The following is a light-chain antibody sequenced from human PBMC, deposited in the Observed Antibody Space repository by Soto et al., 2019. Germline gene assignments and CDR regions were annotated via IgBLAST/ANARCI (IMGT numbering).Light chain of an antibody. V-gene: IGKV1-5*01. CDR3: QQYNSYPWT. CDR2: DAS. CDR1: QSISSY. Sequence: DIQMTQSPSSLSASVGDRVTITCRASQSISSYLNWYQQKPGKAPKLLIYDASSFKSGVPARFSGSGSGTEFTLTISSLQPDDFATYYCQQYNSYPWTFGQGTKVDIK. J-gene: IGKJ1*01.